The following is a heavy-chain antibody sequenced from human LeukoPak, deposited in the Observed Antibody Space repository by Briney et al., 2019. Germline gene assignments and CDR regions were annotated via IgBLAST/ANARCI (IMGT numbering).Heavy chain of an antibody. D-gene: IGHD3-22*01. V-gene: IGHV3-21*01. J-gene: IGHJ3*02. CDR3: ARDPYYYDSSGDSDI. Sequence: GSLRLPCAASGFTFSSYAMSWVRQAPGKGLEWVSSISSSSSYIYYADSVKGRFTISRDNAKNSLYLQMNSLRAEDTAVYYCARDPYYYDSSGDSDIWGQGTMDTVSS. CDR1: GFTFSSYA. CDR2: ISSSSSYI.